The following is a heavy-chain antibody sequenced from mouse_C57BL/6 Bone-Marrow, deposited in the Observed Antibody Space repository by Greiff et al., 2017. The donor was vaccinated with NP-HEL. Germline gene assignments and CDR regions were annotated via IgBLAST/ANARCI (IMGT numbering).Heavy chain of an antibody. CDR2: IDPANGNT. CDR1: GFNIQNTY. J-gene: IGHJ2*01. V-gene: IGHV14-3*01. CDR3: ARIYYYGSSHFDY. D-gene: IGHD1-1*01. Sequence: VQLKQSVAELVRPGASVKLSCTASGFNIQNTYMHWVKQRPEQGLEWIGRIDPANGNTKYAPKFQGKATITADTSSNTAYLQLSSLTSEDTAIYYCARIYYYGSSHFDYWGQGTTLTVSS.